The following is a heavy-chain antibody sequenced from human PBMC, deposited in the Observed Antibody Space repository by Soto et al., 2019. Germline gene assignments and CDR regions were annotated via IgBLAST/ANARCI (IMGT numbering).Heavy chain of an antibody. CDR3: AGRWGFFDY. V-gene: IGHV4-34*08. D-gene: IGHD3-16*01. J-gene: IGHJ4*02. CDR1: GGTFSGYY. CDR2: INHSGST. Sequence: QVQLQQWGAGLLKPSETLSVTCAVYGGTFSGYYWSWIRQPPGKGLEWIGEINHSGSTNYNPSLKSRVTISVDTSKNQFSLKLSSVTAADTAVYYCAGRWGFFDYWGQGTLVTVSS.